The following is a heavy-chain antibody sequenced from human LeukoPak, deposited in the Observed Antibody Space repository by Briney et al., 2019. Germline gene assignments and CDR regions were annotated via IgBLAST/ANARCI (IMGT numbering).Heavy chain of an antibody. CDR2: MNPNSGNT. D-gene: IGHD6-19*01. J-gene: IGHJ6*03. Sequence: ASVKVSCKASGYTFTSYDINWVRQATGQGLEWMGWMNPNSGNTGYAQKFQGRVTITRNTSISTAYMELSSLRSEDTAVYYCARGQVYSSGWFALDYYYYYMDVWGKGTTVTVPS. CDR3: ARGQVYSSGWFALDYYYYYMDV. V-gene: IGHV1-8*03. CDR1: GYTFTSYD.